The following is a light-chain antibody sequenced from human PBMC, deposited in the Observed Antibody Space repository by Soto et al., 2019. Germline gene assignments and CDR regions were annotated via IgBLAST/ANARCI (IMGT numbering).Light chain of an antibody. Sequence: QSVLTQPPSASGTPGQRVTSSWSGGRSNIGINTVNWYQQLPGTAPKVLIHTDNERPSGVPDRFSGSKSGTSASLAINGLQSGDEADYYCGAWDESLNGYVFGTGTKVTVL. J-gene: IGLJ1*01. V-gene: IGLV1-44*01. CDR3: GAWDESLNGYV. CDR2: TDN. CDR1: RSNIGINT.